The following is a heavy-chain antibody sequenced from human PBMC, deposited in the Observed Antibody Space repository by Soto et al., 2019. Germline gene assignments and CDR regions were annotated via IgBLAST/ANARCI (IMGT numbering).Heavy chain of an antibody. J-gene: IGHJ4*02. D-gene: IGHD3-3*01. Sequence: QLQLQESGPGLVKPSETLSLTCTVSGGSISSSSYYWGWIRQPPGKGLEWIGSIYYSGSTYYNPSLKSRVTISVDTSKNQFSLKLSSVTAADTAVYYCARHGGVDFWSGYIIDYWGQGTLVTVSS. CDR2: IYYSGST. CDR3: ARHGGVDFWSGYIIDY. V-gene: IGHV4-39*01. CDR1: GGSISSSSYY.